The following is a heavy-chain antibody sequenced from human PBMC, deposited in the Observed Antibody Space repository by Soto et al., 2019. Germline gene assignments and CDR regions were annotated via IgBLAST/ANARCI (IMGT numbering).Heavy chain of an antibody. CDR2: INAGNGKT. Sequence: QVQLVQSGAEVKKPGASVKVSCKASGYTFSNYATHWVRQAPGQRLEWMGWINAGNGKTKYSQNFQGRVTITRDTSASTAYMELSSMRSEDTAVYYCANNGDYYYYGMDVWGQGTTVTDFS. CDR3: ANNGDYYYYGMDV. J-gene: IGHJ6*01. CDR1: GYTFSNYA. D-gene: IGHD4-17*01. V-gene: IGHV1-3*01.